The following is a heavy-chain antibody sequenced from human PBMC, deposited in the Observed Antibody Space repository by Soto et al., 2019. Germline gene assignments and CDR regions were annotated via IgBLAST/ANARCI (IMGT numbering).Heavy chain of an antibody. J-gene: IGHJ5*01. V-gene: IGHV5-51*01. CDR2: IYPGDSDT. D-gene: IGHD3-22*01. CDR1: GYSFTSYW. CDR3: ARQDIAYYYDSSGYGWFDS. Sequence: GESLKISCKGSGYSFTSYWIGWVRQMPGKGLEWMGIIYPGDSDTRYSPSFQGKVTISADKSISTAYLQWSSLKASDTDMYFCARQDIAYYYDSSGYGWFDSWGQGTLVTVSS.